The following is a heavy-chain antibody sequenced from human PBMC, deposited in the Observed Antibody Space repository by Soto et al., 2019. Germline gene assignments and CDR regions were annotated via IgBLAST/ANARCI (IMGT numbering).Heavy chain of an antibody. Sequence: EVLLLESGGGLVQPGGSLRLSCAASGFTFSSYAMSWVRQGPGKGLEWVSGISGGGESTYYADSVKGRFTISRDNSKNTLYLHMNSLRAEDTAVYYCAKDYSSGSYYFDYWGQGTLVTVSS. CDR3: AKDYSSGSYYFDY. CDR1: GFTFSSYA. D-gene: IGHD6-19*01. V-gene: IGHV3-23*01. CDR2: ISGGGEST. J-gene: IGHJ4*02.